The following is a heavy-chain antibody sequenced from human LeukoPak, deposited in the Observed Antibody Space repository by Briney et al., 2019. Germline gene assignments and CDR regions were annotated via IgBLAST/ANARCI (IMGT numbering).Heavy chain of an antibody. CDR1: GGSITSGTYY. D-gene: IGHD3-10*01. V-gene: IGHV4-61*02. CDR2: IYTSGST. J-gene: IGHJ3*02. Sequence: PSETLSLTCTVSGGSITSGTYYWSWLRQPAGKGLEWLGRIYTSGSTNYNPSLKSRVTMSVDTSKDQFSLKLSSVTAADTAVYYCARDLFLSRPKLWFGEGDAFDIWGQGTMVTVSS. CDR3: ARDLFLSRPKLWFGEGDAFDI.